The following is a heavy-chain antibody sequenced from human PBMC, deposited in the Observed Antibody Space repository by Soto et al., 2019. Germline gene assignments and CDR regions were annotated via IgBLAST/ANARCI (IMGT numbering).Heavy chain of an antibody. V-gene: IGHV3-15*01. J-gene: IGHJ3*02. Sequence: EVQLVESGGGLVKPGGSLRLSCAASGFTFSNAWMSWVRQAPGKGLEWVGRIKSKTGGGTTDYAAPVKGRFTISRDDSKNTVYLQMNSLKTEDIAVYYCRLLLWFGEFAFDIWGQGTMVTVSS. D-gene: IGHD3-10*01. CDR2: IKSKTGGGTT. CDR1: GFTFSNAW. CDR3: RLLLWFGEFAFDI.